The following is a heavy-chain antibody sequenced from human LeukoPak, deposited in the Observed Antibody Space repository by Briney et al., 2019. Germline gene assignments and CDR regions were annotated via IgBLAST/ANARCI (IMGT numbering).Heavy chain of an antibody. D-gene: IGHD3-22*01. Sequence: GGSLRLSCATSGFTSHSYAMSWVRQAPGKGLEWVSAINGGGDVTYYADSVQGRFFFSRDNAKNTLYLQLNSLGAEDTAVYYCGRNYYDSSGYSPFFDYWGQGTLVTVSS. J-gene: IGHJ4*02. V-gene: IGHV3-23*01. CDR2: INGGGDVT. CDR3: GRNYYDSSGYSPFFDY. CDR1: GFTSHSYA.